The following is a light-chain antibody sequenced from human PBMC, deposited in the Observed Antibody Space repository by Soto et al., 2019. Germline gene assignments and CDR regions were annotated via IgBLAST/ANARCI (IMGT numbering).Light chain of an antibody. Sequence: EIVLTQSPATLSLSPGERATLSCRASQSVSSYLAWYQQKPGQAPRLLIYDASNRATGIPARFSGSGSGTDFTLTISSLEPEDFAVYYGQQRSNWRITFGQGTLLEIK. CDR2: DAS. CDR3: QQRSNWRIT. V-gene: IGKV3-11*01. J-gene: IGKJ5*01. CDR1: QSVSSY.